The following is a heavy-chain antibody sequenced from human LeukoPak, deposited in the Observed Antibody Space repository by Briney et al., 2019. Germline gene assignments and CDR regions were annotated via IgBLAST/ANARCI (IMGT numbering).Heavy chain of an antibody. J-gene: IGHJ4*02. CDR2: ILYDGSKK. CDR3: ARKNWNDAIDY. V-gene: IGHV3-30*03. D-gene: IGHD1-1*01. Sequence: GGSLRLSCAASGFTFSAYAMHWVRQAPGKGLEWVASILYDGSKKYYGDSVKGRFSIYRDNSNYTLYLQMNSLRAEDTAVYYCARKNWNDAIDYWGQGTLVTVSS. CDR1: GFTFSAYA.